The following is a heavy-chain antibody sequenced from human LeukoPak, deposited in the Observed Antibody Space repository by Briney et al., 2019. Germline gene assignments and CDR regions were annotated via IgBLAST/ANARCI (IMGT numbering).Heavy chain of an antibody. CDR3: ARRGRAAAEVFAAFDI. Sequence: SETLSLTCTVSGGSVSSGSYYWSWIRQPPGKGLEWIGYIYYSGSTNYNPSLKSRVTISVDTSKNQFSLKLSSVTAADTAVYYCARRGRAAAEVFAAFDIWGQGTMVTVSS. CDR2: IYYSGST. V-gene: IGHV4-61*01. J-gene: IGHJ3*02. D-gene: IGHD6-13*01. CDR1: GGSVSSGSYY.